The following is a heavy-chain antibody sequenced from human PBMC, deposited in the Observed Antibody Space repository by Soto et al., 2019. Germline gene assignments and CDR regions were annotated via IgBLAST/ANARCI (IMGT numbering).Heavy chain of an antibody. CDR1: GGSFSGYY. CDR2: INHSGST. Sequence: PSETLSLTCAVYGGSFSGYYWSWIRQPPGKGLEWIGEINHSGSTNYNPSLKSRVTISVDTSKNQFSLKLSSVTAADTAVYYCARGPLRFLEWLQKYYFDYWGQGTRVTVSS. D-gene: IGHD3-3*01. J-gene: IGHJ4*02. V-gene: IGHV4-34*01. CDR3: ARGPLRFLEWLQKYYFDY.